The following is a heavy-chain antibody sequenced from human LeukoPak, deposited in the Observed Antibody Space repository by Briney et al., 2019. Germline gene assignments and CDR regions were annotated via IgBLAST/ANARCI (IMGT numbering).Heavy chain of an antibody. V-gene: IGHV4-39*01. CDR2: IYYSGDT. CDR3: ARSSAAAGPTHNWFGP. CDR1: GGSISSSSNY. Sequence: SETLSLTCSVSGGSISSSSNYWGWLRQPPGKGLEWIGSIYYSGDTYYNPSLRSRVIITVDTSKKQFSLKLTSVTAADTAVYYCARSSAAAGPTHNWFGPWGQGTLVTVPS. J-gene: IGHJ5*02. D-gene: IGHD6-13*01.